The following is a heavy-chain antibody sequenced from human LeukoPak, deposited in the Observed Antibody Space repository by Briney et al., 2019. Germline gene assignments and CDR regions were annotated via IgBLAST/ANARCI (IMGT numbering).Heavy chain of an antibody. D-gene: IGHD6-19*01. Sequence: GGSLRLSCAASGFTFSSYWMSWVRQAPGKGLEWVANIKQDGSEKYYVDSVKGRFTISRDNAKNSLYLQMNSLRAEDTAVYYCARMYSSGWYQGYYFDYWGQGTLVAVSS. J-gene: IGHJ4*02. CDR3: ARMYSSGWYQGYYFDY. V-gene: IGHV3-7*01. CDR2: IKQDGSEK. CDR1: GFTFSSYW.